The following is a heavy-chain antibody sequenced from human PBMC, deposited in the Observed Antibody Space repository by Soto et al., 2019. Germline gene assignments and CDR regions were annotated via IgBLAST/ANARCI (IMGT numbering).Heavy chain of an antibody. V-gene: IGHV1-69*01. CDR3: ARDRSSVVTAEFDY. J-gene: IGHJ4*02. CDR1: GGTFSSYA. D-gene: IGHD2-21*02. Sequence: QVQLVQSGAEVKTPGSSVKVSCKASGGTFSSYAISWVRQAPGQGLEWMGGIIPIFGTANYAQKFQGRVTITADESTSTAYMELRSLRSEDTAVSYCARDRSSVVTAEFDYWGQGTLVTVSS. CDR2: IIPIFGTA.